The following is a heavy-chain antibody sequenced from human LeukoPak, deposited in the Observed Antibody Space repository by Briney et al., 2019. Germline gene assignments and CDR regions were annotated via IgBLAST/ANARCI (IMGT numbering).Heavy chain of an antibody. CDR3: ARGGSGSYDY. CDR1: GYSISSGYY. J-gene: IGHJ4*02. Sequence: SETLSLTCTVSGYSISSGYYWGWIRQPPGKGLEWIGSIYHSGSTYYNPSLKSRVTISVDTSKNQFSLKLSSVTAADTAVYYCARGGSGSYDYWGQGTLVTVSS. CDR2: IYHSGST. V-gene: IGHV4-38-2*02. D-gene: IGHD1-26*01.